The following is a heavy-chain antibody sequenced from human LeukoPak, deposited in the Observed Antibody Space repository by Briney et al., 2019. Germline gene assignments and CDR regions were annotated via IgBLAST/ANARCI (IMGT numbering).Heavy chain of an antibody. V-gene: IGHV1-2*06. CDR3: ARTQYYGSGSYTDY. J-gene: IGHJ4*02. CDR2: INPNSGGT. Sequence: GASVKVSCKASGYTFTGYYMHWVRQAPGQGLGWMGRINPNSGGTNYAQKFQGRVTMTRDTSISTAYMELSRLRSDDTAVYYCARTQYYGSGSYTDYWGQGTLVTVSS. CDR1: GYTFTGYY. D-gene: IGHD3-10*01.